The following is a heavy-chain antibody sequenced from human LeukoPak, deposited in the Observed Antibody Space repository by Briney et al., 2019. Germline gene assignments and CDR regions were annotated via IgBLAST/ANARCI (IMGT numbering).Heavy chain of an antibody. V-gene: IGHV1-2*02. CDR1: GYTFTGYY. CDR3: ARAPSPYDILTGYPPNYYYYYMDV. CDR2: INPNSGGT. J-gene: IGHJ6*03. Sequence: ASVKVSCKASGYTFTGYYMHWVRQAPGQGLEWMGWINPNSGGTNYAQKFQGRVTMTRDTSISTAYMELSSLRSEDTAVYYCARAPSPYDILTGYPPNYYYYYMDVRGKGTTVTVSS. D-gene: IGHD3-9*01.